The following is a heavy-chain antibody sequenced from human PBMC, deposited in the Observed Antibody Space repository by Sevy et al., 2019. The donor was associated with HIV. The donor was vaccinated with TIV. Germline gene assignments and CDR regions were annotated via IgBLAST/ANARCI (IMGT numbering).Heavy chain of an antibody. Sequence: ASVKVSCKASGYTFTSYGISWVRQAPGQGLEWMGWISAYNGNTNYAQKLQGRITMTIDTSTSTAYMGLRSLRSDDTAVYYCATSVDTAMTSYDYWGQGTLVTVSS. J-gene: IGHJ4*02. CDR2: ISAYNGNT. D-gene: IGHD5-18*01. V-gene: IGHV1-18*01. CDR3: ATSVDTAMTSYDY. CDR1: GYTFTSYG.